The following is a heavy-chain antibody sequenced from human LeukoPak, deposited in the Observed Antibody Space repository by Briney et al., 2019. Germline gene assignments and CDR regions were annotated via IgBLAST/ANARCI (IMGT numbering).Heavy chain of an antibody. CDR1: GFTFSSYW. V-gene: IGHV3-7*01. J-gene: IGHJ4*02. Sequence: PGGSLRLSCAASGFTFSSYWMSWVRQAPGKGLEWVANIKQDGSEKYYVDSVKGRFTISRDNAKNSLFLQMNSLRAEDTAVCFCAISATARGGFDFWGQGTLVTVSS. CDR2: IKQDGSEK. D-gene: IGHD6-25*01. CDR3: AISATARGGFDF.